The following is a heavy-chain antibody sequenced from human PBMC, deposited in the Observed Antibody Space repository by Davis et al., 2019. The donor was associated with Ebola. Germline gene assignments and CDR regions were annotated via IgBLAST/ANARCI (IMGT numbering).Heavy chain of an antibody. V-gene: IGHV4-38-2*01. Sequence: PGGSLRLSCAVSGYSINSDYSWGWIRQPPGKGLEWIASIYHGGSIYYNPSLKSRVTMSVHTSKTQFSLKLSSVTAADTAMYYCARGMRSDAVLACFDPWGQGTLVTVSS. D-gene: IGHD3-3*01. CDR1: GYSINSDYS. CDR2: IYHGGSI. J-gene: IGHJ5*02. CDR3: ARGMRSDAVLACFDP.